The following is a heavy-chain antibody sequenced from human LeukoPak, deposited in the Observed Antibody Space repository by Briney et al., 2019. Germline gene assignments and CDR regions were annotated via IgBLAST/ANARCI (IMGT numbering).Heavy chain of an antibody. V-gene: IGHV1-69*05. CDR2: IIPIFGTA. CDR3: ARANYYDSSGGLDY. Sequence: GASVKVSFKASGGTFSSYAISWVRQAPGQGLEWMGGIIPIFGTANYAQKFQGRVTITTDESTSTAYMELSSLRSEDTAVYYCARANYYDSSGGLDYWGQGTLVTVSS. D-gene: IGHD3-22*01. J-gene: IGHJ4*02. CDR1: GGTFSSYA.